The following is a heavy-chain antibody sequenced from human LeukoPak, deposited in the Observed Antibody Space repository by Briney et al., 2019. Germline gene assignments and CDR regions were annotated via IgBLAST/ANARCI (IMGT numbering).Heavy chain of an antibody. J-gene: IGHJ4*02. CDR3: ARKHPGWGSNHFDY. CDR1: GGSISSYY. Sequence: SETLSLTCTVSGGSISSYYWSWIRQPPGKGLEWIGYIYTSGSTNYNPSLKSRVTISVDTSKNQFSLKLSSVTAADTAVYYCARKHPGWGSNHFDYWGQGTLVTVSS. V-gene: IGHV4-4*09. CDR2: IYTSGST. D-gene: IGHD6-19*01.